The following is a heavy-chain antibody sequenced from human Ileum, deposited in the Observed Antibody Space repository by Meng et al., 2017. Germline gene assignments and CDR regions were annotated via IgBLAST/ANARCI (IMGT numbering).Heavy chain of an antibody. D-gene: IGHD3-10*01. V-gene: IGHV3-33*01. CDR3: ARYRSGSSDY. Sequence: QGAPVEGGGGGVQPGTSRRLSCAASGFTLQNYGMHWVRQAPGKGLEWVAVIWYDGSKTYYADSVKGRFSISRDNSKNTLYLQMNSLRAEDTAVYYCARYRSGSSDYWGPGTLVTVSS. CDR1: GFTLQNYG. J-gene: IGHJ4*02. CDR2: IWYDGSKT.